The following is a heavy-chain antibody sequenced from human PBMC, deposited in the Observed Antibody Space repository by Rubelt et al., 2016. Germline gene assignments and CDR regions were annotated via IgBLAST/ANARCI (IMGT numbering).Heavy chain of an antibody. CDR3: ARGHYGRDY. D-gene: IGHD3-16*01. J-gene: IGHJ4*02. Sequence: GRSLRLSCAASGFTFDDYAMHWVRQAPGKGLEWVSGISWNSVSIAYAAPVKGRFTISRDNAKNSLYLQMNGLGAEDTGVYYCARGHYGRDYWGQGTLVTVSS. V-gene: IGHV3-9*01. CDR2: ISWNSVSI. CDR1: GFTFDDYA.